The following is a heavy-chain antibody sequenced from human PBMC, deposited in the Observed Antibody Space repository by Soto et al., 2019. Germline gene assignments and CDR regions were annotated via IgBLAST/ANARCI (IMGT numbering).Heavy chain of an antibody. CDR3: AMGYSSGWYYYYGMDV. V-gene: IGHV4-31*03. Sequence: SETLSLTCTVSGGSISSGGYYWSWIRQHPGKGLEWIGYIYYSGSTYYNPSLKSRVTISVDTSKNQFSLKLSSVTAADTAVYYCAMGYSSGWYYYYGMDVRGQGTTVTVSS. D-gene: IGHD6-19*01. CDR1: GGSISSGGYY. CDR2: IYYSGST. J-gene: IGHJ6*02.